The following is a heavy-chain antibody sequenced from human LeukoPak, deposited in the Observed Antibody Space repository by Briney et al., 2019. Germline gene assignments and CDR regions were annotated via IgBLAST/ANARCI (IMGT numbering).Heavy chain of an antibody. V-gene: IGHV4-4*07. D-gene: IGHD6-13*01. J-gene: IGHJ4*02. CDR1: GGSISSYY. CDR2: IYNSGST. CDR3: ARSAFLVTAPGLYYFDY. Sequence: SETQSLTCTVSGGSISSYYWSWIRQPAGKGLEWIGHIYNSGSTNYNPSLKGQVTMSVATSKNQFSLHLSSVTAADTAVYYCARSAFLVTAPGLYYFDYWGRGTLDAVSS.